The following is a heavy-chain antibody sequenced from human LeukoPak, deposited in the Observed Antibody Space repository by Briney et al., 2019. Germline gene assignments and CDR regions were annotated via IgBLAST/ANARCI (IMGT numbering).Heavy chain of an antibody. CDR1: GYTFTGHY. Sequence: ASVKVSCKASGYTFTGHYMHWVRQAPGQGLEWMGWINPNSGGTNYAQKFQGRVTMTRDTSISTAYMELSRLRSDDTAVYYCARGFPHYDSSGYYYPFDYWGQGTLVTVSS. D-gene: IGHD3-22*01. CDR3: ARGFPHYDSSGYYYPFDY. V-gene: IGHV1-2*02. J-gene: IGHJ4*02. CDR2: INPNSGGT.